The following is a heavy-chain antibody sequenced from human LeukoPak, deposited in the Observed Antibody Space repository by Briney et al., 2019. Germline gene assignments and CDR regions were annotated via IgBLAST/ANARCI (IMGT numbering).Heavy chain of an antibody. J-gene: IGHJ4*02. CDR2: ISSNGGST. CDR3: ARDRESYYDILTGQIGTAYFDY. V-gene: IGHV3-64*01. Sequence: SGGSLRLSCAASGFTFSSYAMHWVRQAPGKGLEYVSAISSNGGSTCYANSVKGRFTISRDNSKNTLYLQMGSLRAEDMAVYYCARDRESYYDILTGQIGTAYFDYWGQGTLVTVSS. D-gene: IGHD3-9*01. CDR1: GFTFSSYA.